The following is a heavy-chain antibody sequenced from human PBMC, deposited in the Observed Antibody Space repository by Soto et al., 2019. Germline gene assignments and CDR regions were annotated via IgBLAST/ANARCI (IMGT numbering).Heavy chain of an antibody. Sequence: GGSLRLSCAASGFTFSGYAMSWVRQAPGKGLEWVSVIHGGGNSAYYADSVKGRFTISRDNSKNTLYLQMNSLRAEDTAVYYCARDVRFLESTDHYYYGMDVWGQGTTVTVSS. D-gene: IGHD3-3*01. CDR3: ARDVRFLESTDHYYYGMDV. CDR2: IHGGGNSA. CDR1: GFTFSGYA. V-gene: IGHV3-23*01. J-gene: IGHJ6*02.